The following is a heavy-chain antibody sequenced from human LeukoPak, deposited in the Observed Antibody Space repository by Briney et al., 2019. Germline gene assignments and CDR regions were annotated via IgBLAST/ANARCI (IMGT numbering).Heavy chain of an antibody. CDR2: LLFDGVTK. J-gene: IGHJ4*02. D-gene: IGHD5-24*01. CDR3: ARLRSLDQ. V-gene: IGHV3-33*08. Sequence: GGSLRLSCEASGFTLSKFGMHWVRQAPGKGLEWVAALLFDGVTKHYSDSVKGRFTISRDNAANSLYLQMSSLRVEDTGIYYCARLRSLDQWGQGALVVVSS. CDR1: GFTLSKFG.